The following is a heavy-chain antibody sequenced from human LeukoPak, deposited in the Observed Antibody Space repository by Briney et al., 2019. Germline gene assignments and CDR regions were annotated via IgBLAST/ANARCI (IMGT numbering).Heavy chain of an antibody. CDR1: GGSISSSSYY. D-gene: IGHD2-8*01. V-gene: IGHV4-61*02. CDR2: IYTSGST. Sequence: SETLSLTCTVSGGSISSSSYYWSWIRQPAGKGLEWIGRIYTSGSTNYNPSLKSRVTISVDTSKNQFSLKLSSVTAADTAVYYCARDAYCTNGVCGGAFFDYWGQGTLVTVSS. J-gene: IGHJ4*02. CDR3: ARDAYCTNGVCGGAFFDY.